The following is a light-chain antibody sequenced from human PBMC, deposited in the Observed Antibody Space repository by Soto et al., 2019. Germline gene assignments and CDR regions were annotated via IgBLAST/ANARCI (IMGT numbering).Light chain of an antibody. CDR2: DAS. J-gene: IGKJ1*01. CDR3: QQYNTYWT. CDR1: QSISYW. V-gene: IGKV1-5*01. Sequence: DIQMTQSPSTLSASVGVRVTITCRASQSISYWLAWYQQKPGKAPKVLIYDASSLESGVPSRFSGSGSGTEFTLTINSLQPDDLATYYCQQYNTYWTFGQGTKVDIK.